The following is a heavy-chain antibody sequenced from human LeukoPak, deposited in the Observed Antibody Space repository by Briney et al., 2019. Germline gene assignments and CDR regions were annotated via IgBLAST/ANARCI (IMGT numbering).Heavy chain of an antibody. Sequence: GGSLRLSCAASGFTFSSYSMNWVRQAPGKGLEWVSSISSSSSYIYYADSVKGRFTISRDNAKNSLYLQMNSLRAEDTAVYYCARDFGYCSSTSCYAGLDYFDYWGQGTLVTVSS. CDR2: ISSSSSYI. J-gene: IGHJ4*02. D-gene: IGHD2-2*01. CDR3: ARDFGYCSSTSCYAGLDYFDY. CDR1: GFTFSSYS. V-gene: IGHV3-21*01.